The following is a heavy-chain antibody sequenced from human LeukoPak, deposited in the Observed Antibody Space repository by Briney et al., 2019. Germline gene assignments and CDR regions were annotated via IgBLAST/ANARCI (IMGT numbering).Heavy chain of an antibody. J-gene: IGHJ4*02. V-gene: IGHV3-43D*03. CDR3: ARDLLWGYYYDSSGYYFDY. CDR2: ITWNGGST. Sequence: PGGSLRLSCAASGFIFDDYAMHWVRHAPGKGLEWVSLITWNGGSTYYADSVKGRFTISRDNSKNTLYLQMNSLRAEDTAVYYCARDLLWGYYYDSSGYYFDYWGQGTLVTVSS. D-gene: IGHD3-22*01. CDR1: GFIFDDYA.